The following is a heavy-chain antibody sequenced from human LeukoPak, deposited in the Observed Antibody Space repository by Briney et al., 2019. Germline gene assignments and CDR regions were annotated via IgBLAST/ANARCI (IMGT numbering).Heavy chain of an antibody. CDR1: GGSISPNY. CDR3: ARVHYDILTGYYVFDS. D-gene: IGHD3-9*01. Sequence: SETLSLTCTVSGGSISPNYWSWIRQPPGKGLEWMGYIYYTGSTNYNPSLKSRVTISVDTSKNQFSLKLSSVTAADTAVYYCARVHYDILTGYYVFDSWGQGTLATVSS. V-gene: IGHV4-59*01. CDR2: IYYTGST. J-gene: IGHJ4*02.